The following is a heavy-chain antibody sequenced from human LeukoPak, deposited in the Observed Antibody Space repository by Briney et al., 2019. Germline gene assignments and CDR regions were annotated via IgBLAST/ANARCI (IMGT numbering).Heavy chain of an antibody. V-gene: IGHV4-34*01. D-gene: IGHD1-1*01. CDR2: INHSGST. CDR3: ARRNNWNDGGRDFDY. CDR1: GGSFSGYY. Sequence: SETLSLTCAVYGGSFSGYYWSWIRQPPGKGLEWIGEINHSGSTNYNPSLKSRVTISVDTSKNQFSLKLSSVTAADTAVYYCARRNNWNDGGRDFDYWGQGTLVTVSS. J-gene: IGHJ4*02.